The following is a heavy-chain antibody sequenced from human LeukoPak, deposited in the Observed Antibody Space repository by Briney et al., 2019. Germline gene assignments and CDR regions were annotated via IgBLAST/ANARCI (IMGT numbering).Heavy chain of an antibody. CDR2: VYYTGST. CDR3: ARAGPRRDGYNVDY. D-gene: IGHD5-24*01. Sequence: SETLSLTCAVSGASISSYYWSWIRQPPGRGLEYIGNVYYTGSTTYNPSLKSRLTISVDTSNNQFSLTLSSVTAADSAVYYCARAGPRRDGYNVDYWGQGTLVTVSS. V-gene: IGHV4-59*01. J-gene: IGHJ4*02. CDR1: GASISSYY.